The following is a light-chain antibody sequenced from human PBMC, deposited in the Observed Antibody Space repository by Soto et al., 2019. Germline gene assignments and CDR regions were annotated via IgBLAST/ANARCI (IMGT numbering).Light chain of an antibody. CDR3: QQYNNWPPIT. CDR1: QSISSN. J-gene: IGKJ5*01. V-gene: IGKV3-15*01. CDR2: GAS. Sequence: EIVVTQSPATLSVSPGERAMLSCRASQSISSNLAWYQQKPGQAPRLLIYGASTRATGIPARFGGSGSGTEFTLAISSLQSEDFAVYYCQQYNNWPPITFGQGTRLEIK.